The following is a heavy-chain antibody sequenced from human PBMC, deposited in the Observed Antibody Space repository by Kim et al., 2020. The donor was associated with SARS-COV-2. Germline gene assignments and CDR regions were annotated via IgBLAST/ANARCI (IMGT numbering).Heavy chain of an antibody. CDR2: YN. D-gene: IGHD2-15*01. V-gene: IGHV6-1*01. Sequence: YNASAVSVKSRITIDPDTSKNQFSLQLNSVTPEDTAVYYCARSTSGSIDYWGQGTLVTVSS. CDR3: ARSTSGSIDY. J-gene: IGHJ4*02.